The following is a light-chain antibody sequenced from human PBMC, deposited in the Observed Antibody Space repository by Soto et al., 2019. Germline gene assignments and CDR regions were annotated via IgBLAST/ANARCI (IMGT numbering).Light chain of an antibody. J-gene: IGKJ1*01. V-gene: IGKV1-5*01. CDR3: QQYHSFSKT. Sequence: IQRTQSPSTLSASMGDRVLTTCRASKSIGYWLAWYQQKPGKAPNLLIYAASTLETGVPSRFSGSGFGTELTITIASLQPDDSETYYCQQYHSFSKTFGRGTKVDIK. CDR2: AAS. CDR1: KSIGYW.